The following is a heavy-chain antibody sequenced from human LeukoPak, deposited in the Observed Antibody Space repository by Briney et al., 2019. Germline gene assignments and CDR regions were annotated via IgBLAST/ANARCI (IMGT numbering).Heavy chain of an antibody. V-gene: IGHV4-30-2*01. D-gene: IGHD5-12*01. Sequence: SETLSLTCTVSGGSVSGASVGRGAHFWNWIRQAPGKGLEWIGYIYQSGSTYFNPSLKSRVSISIDTSKNQFSLKLSSVTAADTAVYYCARGGADSGYDPLDYWGQGTLVTVSS. J-gene: IGHJ4*02. CDR3: ARGGADSGYDPLDY. CDR2: IYQSGST. CDR1: GASVGRGAHF.